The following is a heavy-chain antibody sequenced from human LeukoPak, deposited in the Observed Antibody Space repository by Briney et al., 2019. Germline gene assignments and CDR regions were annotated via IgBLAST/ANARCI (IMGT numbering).Heavy chain of an antibody. Sequence: GGSLRLSCAASGFTFSSYGMYWVRQAPGKGLEWVAIIRYDGSNTYYADSVKARFTISRDNSKNTLYLQMNSLRAEDTAVYYCAKDYYDFWTTDYYYMDVWGKGTTVTVSS. D-gene: IGHD3-3*01. CDR1: GFTFSSYG. CDR3: AKDYYDFWTTDYYYMDV. V-gene: IGHV3-30*02. CDR2: IRYDGSNT. J-gene: IGHJ6*03.